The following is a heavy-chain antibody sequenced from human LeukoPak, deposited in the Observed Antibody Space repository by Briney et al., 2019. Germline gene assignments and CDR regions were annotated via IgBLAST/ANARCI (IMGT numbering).Heavy chain of an antibody. CDR1: GFTFSNYA. Sequence: YPGGSLRLSCAASGFTFSNYAMSWVRQAPGKGLEWVSAITGSGGNTYYADSVKGRFTISRDNSKNTVFLQMNSLRAEDTAVYYCAKWGDYDVLTGYYVSDYWGQGTLVTVSS. J-gene: IGHJ4*02. V-gene: IGHV3-23*01. CDR2: ITGSGGNT. D-gene: IGHD3-9*01. CDR3: AKWGDYDVLTGYYVSDY.